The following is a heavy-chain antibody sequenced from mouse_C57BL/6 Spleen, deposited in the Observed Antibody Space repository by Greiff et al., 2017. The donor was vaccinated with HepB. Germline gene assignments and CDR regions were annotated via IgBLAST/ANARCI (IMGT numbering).Heavy chain of an antibody. Sequence: VQLQQSGPGLVQPSQSLSITCTVSGFSLTSYGVHWVRQAPGKGLEWLGVIWSGGSTDYNAAFISRLSISKDNSKSQVFFKMNSLQTDYTAIYYCARNDGSSLWYFDVWGTGTTVTVSS. CDR1: GFSLTSYG. CDR3: ARNDGSSLWYFDV. CDR2: IWSGGST. J-gene: IGHJ1*03. V-gene: IGHV2-2*01. D-gene: IGHD1-1*01.